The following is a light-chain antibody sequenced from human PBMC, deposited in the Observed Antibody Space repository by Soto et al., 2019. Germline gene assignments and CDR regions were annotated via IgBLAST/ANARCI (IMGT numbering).Light chain of an antibody. CDR2: EVS. CDR1: SSDVGSYNR. CDR3: SSYTSSSPVV. Sequence: QSVLIQPPSVSGSPGQSVTISCTGTSSDVGSYNRVSWYQQPPGTAPKLMIYEVSNRPSGVPDRFSGSKSGNTASLTISGLQAEDEADYYCSSYTSSSPVVFGGGTKLTV. V-gene: IGLV2-18*02. J-gene: IGLJ2*01.